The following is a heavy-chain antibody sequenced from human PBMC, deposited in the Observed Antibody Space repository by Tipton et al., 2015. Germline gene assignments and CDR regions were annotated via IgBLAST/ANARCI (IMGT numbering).Heavy chain of an antibody. CDR1: GFTFSLYW. CDR2: INSDGSVT. J-gene: IGHJ6*02. Sequence: GSLRLSCEASGFTFSLYWMHWVRQVPGKGLVWVSRINSDGSVTDHADSVKGRFTISRDNSKNTLYLQMNSLRAEDTAVYYCARDGTSHHGDYVSWNYFYHMDVWGQGTTVTASS. CDR3: ARDGTSHHGDYVSWNYFYHMDV. V-gene: IGHV3-74*01. D-gene: IGHD4-17*01.